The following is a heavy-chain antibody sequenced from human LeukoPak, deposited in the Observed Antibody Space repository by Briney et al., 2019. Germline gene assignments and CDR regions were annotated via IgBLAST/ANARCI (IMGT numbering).Heavy chain of an antibody. CDR1: EFTFSDYY. CDR2: ISSTSSTR. J-gene: IGHJ4*02. Sequence: PGGSLRLSCAASEFTFSDYYMSWIRQAPGKGLAWVSYISSTSSTRYYADSVKGRFTISRDNAKNSLYLQMNSLRAEDTAVYYCAKGDRPNFDYWGQGTLVTVSS. CDR3: AKGDRPNFDY. V-gene: IGHV3-11*01.